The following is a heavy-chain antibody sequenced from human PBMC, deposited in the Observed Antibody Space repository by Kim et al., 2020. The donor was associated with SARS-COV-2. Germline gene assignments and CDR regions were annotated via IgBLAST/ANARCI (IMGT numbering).Heavy chain of an antibody. J-gene: IGHJ5*01. CDR3: ARLGGIVVVPAAIRLYNWF. CDR1: GYIFTSYG. V-gene: IGHV7-4-1*02. D-gene: IGHD2-2*02. Sequence: ASVKVSCKASGYIFTSYGVNWVRQAPGQGLEWMGWINTKTGRPTYAQGLTGRFVFSLDTSVSTAYLQISSLKAEDTAVYYCARLGGIVVVPAAIRLYNWF. CDR2: INTKTGRP.